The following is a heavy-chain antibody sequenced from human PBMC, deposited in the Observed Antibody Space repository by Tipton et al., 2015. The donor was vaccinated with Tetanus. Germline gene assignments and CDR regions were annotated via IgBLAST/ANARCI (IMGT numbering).Heavy chain of an antibody. V-gene: IGHV5-51*01. CDR2: IFPGDSDI. Sequence: VQLVQSGAEVKKPGESLKISCKGFGYTFNNYWIGWGRQLPGKGLEWMGIIFPGDSDIRYSPSFQGRVTISADKSITTAYLQWSSLRASDTAMYYCARVGGGSKWLFDYWGQGTPVTVSS. J-gene: IGHJ4*02. D-gene: IGHD3-16*01. CDR1: GYTFNNYW. CDR3: ARVGGGSKWLFDY.